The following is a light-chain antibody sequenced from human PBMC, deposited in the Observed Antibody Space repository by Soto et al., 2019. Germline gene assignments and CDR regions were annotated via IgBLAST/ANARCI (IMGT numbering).Light chain of an antibody. V-gene: IGKV3-15*01. CDR1: HSISTY. Sequence: EIVLTQSPAPLSSSPGDRTTLSYRASHSISTYLAWYQHKPRQATSLIIYSASVRATGVPARFSGTGSGTEFALTINSLQSEDFAVYYCQQYNDWPPWTFGQGTKVDIK. CDR2: SAS. CDR3: QQYNDWPPWT. J-gene: IGKJ1*01.